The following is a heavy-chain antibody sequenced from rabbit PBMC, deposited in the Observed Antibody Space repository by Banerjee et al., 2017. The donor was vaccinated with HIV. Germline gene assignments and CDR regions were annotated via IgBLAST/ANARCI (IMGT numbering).Heavy chain of an antibody. J-gene: IGHJ4*01. D-gene: IGHD2-1*01. V-gene: IGHV1S40*01. CDR1: GFSFSSSYY. CDR3: ARDDGLWDDYGDYMNL. Sequence: QSLEESGGDLVKPGASLTLTCTASGFSFSSSYYMCWVRQAPGKGLEWIAYIYAGSSGSTYYASWAKGRFTISKTSSTTVTLQMTSLTAADTATYFSARDDGLWDDYGDYMNLWGPGTLVTVS. CDR2: IYAGSSGST.